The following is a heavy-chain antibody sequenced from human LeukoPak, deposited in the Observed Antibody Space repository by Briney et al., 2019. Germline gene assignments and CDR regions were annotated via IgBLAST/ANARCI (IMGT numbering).Heavy chain of an antibody. CDR1: GYTFTSYG. CDR2: ISAYNGNT. V-gene: IGHV1-18*01. D-gene: IGHD2-2*01. CDR3: ARVDCSSTSCYRYGMDV. J-gene: IGHJ6*02. Sequence: SVKVSCKASGYTFTSYGISWVRQAPGQGLEWMGWISAYNGNTSYAQKLQGRVTMTTDTSTSTAYMELRSLRSDDTAVYYCARVDCSSTSCYRYGMDVWGQGTTVTVSS.